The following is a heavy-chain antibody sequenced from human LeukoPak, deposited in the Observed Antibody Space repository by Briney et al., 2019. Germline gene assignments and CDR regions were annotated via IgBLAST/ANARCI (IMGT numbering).Heavy chain of an antibody. D-gene: IGHD2-2*02. CDR2: INPNSGGT. CDR3: ARKVVPAAIRSEDWFDP. J-gene: IGHJ5*02. Sequence: ASVKVSCKASGYTFTGYYMHWVRQAPGQGLEWMGRINPNSGGTNYAQKFQGRVTMTRDTSISTAYMELSRLRFDDTAVYYCARKVVPAAIRSEDWFDPWGQGTLVTVSS. V-gene: IGHV1-2*06. CDR1: GYTFTGYY.